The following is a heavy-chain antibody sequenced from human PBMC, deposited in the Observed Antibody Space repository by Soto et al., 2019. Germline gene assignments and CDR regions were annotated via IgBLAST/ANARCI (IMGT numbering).Heavy chain of an antibody. V-gene: IGHV4-34*01. J-gene: IGHJ4*02. D-gene: IGHD3-10*01. CDR2: INPSGST. CDR1: GGSLSGYY. Sequence: QVQLQQWGAGLLKPSETLSLTCAVSGGSLSGYYWTWIRQSPGKGLEWIGEINPSGSTNYNPSLKCRVTMSADTSKNQFSLKLNDVTAADTAVYYCARQKGLGRGVIRDWGQGTLVTVSS. CDR3: ARQKGLGRGVIRD.